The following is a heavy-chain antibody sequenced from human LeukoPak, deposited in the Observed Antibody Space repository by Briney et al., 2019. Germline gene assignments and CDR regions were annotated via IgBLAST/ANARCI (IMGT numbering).Heavy chain of an antibody. J-gene: IGHJ6*02. D-gene: IGHD5-12*01. Sequence: SETLSLTCTVSGGSISSYYWSWIRQPPGKGLEWIGYIYYSGSTNYNPSLKSRVTISVDTSKNQLSLKLSSVTAADTAVYYCARALIVATISSFYYYYGMDVWGQGTTVTVSS. V-gene: IGHV4-59*01. CDR2: IYYSGST. CDR1: GGSISSYY. CDR3: ARALIVATISSFYYYYGMDV.